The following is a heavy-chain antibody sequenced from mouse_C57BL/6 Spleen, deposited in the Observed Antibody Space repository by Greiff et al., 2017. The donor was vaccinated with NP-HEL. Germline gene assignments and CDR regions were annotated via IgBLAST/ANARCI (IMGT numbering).Heavy chain of an antibody. D-gene: IGHD3-2*02. CDR2: INPNNGGT. J-gene: IGHJ4*01. CDR3: ASAQASYAMDY. CDR1: GYTFTDYY. Sequence: VQLQQSGPELVKPGASVKISCKASGYTFTDYYMNWVKQSHGKSLEWIGDINPNNGGTSYNQKFKGKATLTVDKSSSTAYMELRSLTSEDSAVYYCASAQASYAMDYWGQGTSVTVSS. V-gene: IGHV1-26*01.